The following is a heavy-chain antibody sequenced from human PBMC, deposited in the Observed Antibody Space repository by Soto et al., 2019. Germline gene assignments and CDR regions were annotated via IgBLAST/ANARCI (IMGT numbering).Heavy chain of an antibody. J-gene: IGHJ5*02. CDR3: ARAGGDILTGPTAPRQGDWFDP. V-gene: IGHV1-69*13. D-gene: IGHD3-9*01. CDR1: GGTFSSYA. CDR2: IIPIFGTA. Sequence: ASVKVSCKASGGTFSSYAISWVRQAPGQGLEWMGGIIPIFGTANYAQKFQGRVTITADESTRTAYMELSSLRSGDTAVYYCARAGGDILTGPTAPRQGDWFDPWGQGTLVTVSS.